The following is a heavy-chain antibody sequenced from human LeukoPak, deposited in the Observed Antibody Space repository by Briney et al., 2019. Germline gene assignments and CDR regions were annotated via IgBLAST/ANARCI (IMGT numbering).Heavy chain of an antibody. CDR2: ISSSDNTI. CDR3: ARVHRGYSYGRLDY. V-gene: IGHV3-48*02. Sequence: GGSLRLSCAASGFAFSDYIMNWVRQAPGKGLEWVSYISSSDNTIHYADSVKGRFTISRDNAKNSLYLEMNSLRDEDTAVYYCARVHRGYSYGRLDYWGQGTLVTVSS. J-gene: IGHJ4*02. D-gene: IGHD5-18*01. CDR1: GFAFSDYI.